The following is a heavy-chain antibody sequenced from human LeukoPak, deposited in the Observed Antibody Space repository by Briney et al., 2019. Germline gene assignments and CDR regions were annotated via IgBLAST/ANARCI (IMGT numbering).Heavy chain of an antibody. Sequence: GGSLRLSCAASGFTFSSYAMSWVRQAPGKGLEWVSAVSGSGGSTYYADSVKGRFTISRDNSKNTLYLQMNSLRAEDTAVYYCANRIAAAGTVYWGQGTLVTVSS. CDR3: ANRIAAAGTVY. CDR1: GFTFSSYA. J-gene: IGHJ4*02. CDR2: VSGSGGST. D-gene: IGHD6-13*01. V-gene: IGHV3-23*01.